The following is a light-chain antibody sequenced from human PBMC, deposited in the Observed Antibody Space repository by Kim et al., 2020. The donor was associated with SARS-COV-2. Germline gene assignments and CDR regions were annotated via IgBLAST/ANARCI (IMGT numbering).Light chain of an antibody. CDR3: CSYAASYTV. CDR2: DVS. J-gene: IGLJ3*02. Sequence: QSALTQPRSVSGSPGQSVTISCTGSSSDVGGYNYVSWYQQEPGKAPKLMIYDVSKRPSGVPDRFSGSKSGNTASLTISGLQADDEADYYCCSYAASYTVFGGGTKLTVL. CDR1: SSDVGGYNY. V-gene: IGLV2-11*01.